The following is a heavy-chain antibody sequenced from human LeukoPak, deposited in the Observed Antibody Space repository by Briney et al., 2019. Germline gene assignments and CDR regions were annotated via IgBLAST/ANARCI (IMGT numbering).Heavy chain of an antibody. CDR3: ARHSDVVGAI. J-gene: IGHJ4*02. CDR1: GYTFTHQW. Sequence: GESQKISCEASGYTFTHQWIGWVRQMPGTGLEWVGIIYPRDSDTIYSPSFQGHVTISADTSINTAYLEWRSLEASDTAMYYCARHSDVVGAIWGQGTQVTVSS. D-gene: IGHD3-16*01. V-gene: IGHV5-51*01. CDR2: IYPRDSDT.